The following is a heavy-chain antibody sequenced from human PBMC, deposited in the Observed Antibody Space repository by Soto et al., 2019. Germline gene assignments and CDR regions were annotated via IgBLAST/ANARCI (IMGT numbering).Heavy chain of an antibody. J-gene: IGHJ4*02. D-gene: IGHD1-26*01. CDR2: MNPNIGNT. V-gene: IGHV1-8*01. CDR3: ARGAQSGLPIEYYFDS. Sequence: ASVKVSCKASGYTFTSYDINWVRQATGQGLEWMGWMNPNIGNTGYAQKFQGRVTMTRNTSISTAYMELSSLRSEDTAVYYCARGAQSGLPIEYYFDSWGQGTLVTVSS. CDR1: GYTFTSYD.